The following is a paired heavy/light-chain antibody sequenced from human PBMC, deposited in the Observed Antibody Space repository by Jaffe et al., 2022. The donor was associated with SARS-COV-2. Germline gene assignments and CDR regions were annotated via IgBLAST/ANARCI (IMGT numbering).Heavy chain of an antibody. V-gene: IGHV1-18*01. D-gene: IGHD7-27*01. CDR3: AKTNSYYYYYGMDV. J-gene: IGHJ6*02. CDR1: GYNFTNYG. CDR2: ISPYNGNT. Sequence: QLVQSGAEVKKPGASVKVSCKASGYNFTNYGISWVRQAPGQGLEWMGWISPYNGNTNYAQKLQVRVTMTTDTSTSTASLEVRSLRSDDTAVYYCAKTNSYYYYYGMDVWGQGTTVTVSS.
Light chain of an antibody. CDR3: AAWDDSLNGPV. Sequence: QSVLTQPPSASGTPGQKVTISCSGSSSNIGGNTVNWYQQFPGTAPKLLIYINNERPSGVPDRFSGSKSGTSASLAISGLQSEDEADYYCAAWDDSLNGPVFGGGTKLTVL. J-gene: IGLJ3*02. V-gene: IGLV1-44*01. CDR2: INN. CDR1: SSNIGGNT.